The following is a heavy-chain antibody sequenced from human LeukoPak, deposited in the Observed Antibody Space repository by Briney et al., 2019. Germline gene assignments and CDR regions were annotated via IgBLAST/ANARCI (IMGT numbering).Heavy chain of an antibody. CDR3: AKARNSDYRFGFDI. V-gene: IGHV3-23*01. J-gene: IGHJ3*02. CDR2: ISGSGGSI. D-gene: IGHD4-11*01. Sequence: GGSLRLSCAASGFTFSSYAMSWVRQGPGKGLEWVSGISGSGGSIYYADSVKGRFTFFGDNSRNTLYLQMSSLRAEDTAVYYCAKARNSDYRFGFDIWGQGTMVTVSS. CDR1: GFTFSSYA.